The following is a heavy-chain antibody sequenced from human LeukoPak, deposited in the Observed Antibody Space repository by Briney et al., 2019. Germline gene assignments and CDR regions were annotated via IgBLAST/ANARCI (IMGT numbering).Heavy chain of an antibody. Sequence: GGSLRLSCAASGFTFSSYWMSWVRQAPGKGLEWVANIKQDGSEKYYVDSVKGRFTISRDNSKNTVYLQMNSLRAEDTAVYYCAKSTGGSFDYWGQGTLVTVSS. CDR1: GFTFSSYW. CDR3: AKSTGGSFDY. J-gene: IGHJ4*02. V-gene: IGHV3-7*03. D-gene: IGHD3-16*01. CDR2: IKQDGSEK.